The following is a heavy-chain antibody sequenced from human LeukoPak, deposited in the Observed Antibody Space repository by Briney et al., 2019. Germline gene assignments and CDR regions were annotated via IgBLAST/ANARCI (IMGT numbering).Heavy chain of an antibody. J-gene: IGHJ6*03. CDR3: ARSRRSSGSYYNRNYYYYMDV. Sequence: SETLSLTCTVSGYSISSGYYWGWIRQPPGKGLEWIGYIYYSGSTNYNPSLKSRVTISVDTSKNQFSLKLSSVTAADTAVYYCARSRRSSGSYYNRNYYYYMDVWGKGTTVTVSS. D-gene: IGHD3-10*01. V-gene: IGHV4-38-2*02. CDR2: IYYSGST. CDR1: GYSISSGYY.